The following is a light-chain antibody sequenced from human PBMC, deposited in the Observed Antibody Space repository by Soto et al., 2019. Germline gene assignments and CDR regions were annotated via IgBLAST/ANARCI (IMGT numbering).Light chain of an antibody. J-gene: IGKJ4*01. Sequence: DIQMTQSPSSVSASVGDRVTISCRASQDIRSWLGWYQQKSGRAPKLLIYAASSLQSGVPSRFSGSGSGTDFTLTISSLQPEDFATYFCQQTNNFPLTFVGGTKVDIK. CDR3: QQTNNFPLT. V-gene: IGKV1-12*01. CDR1: QDIRSW. CDR2: AAS.